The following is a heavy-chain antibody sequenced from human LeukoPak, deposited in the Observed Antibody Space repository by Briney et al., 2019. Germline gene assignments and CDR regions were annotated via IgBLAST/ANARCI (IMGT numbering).Heavy chain of an antibody. CDR3: ARGRNSGYGM. D-gene: IGHD5-12*01. CDR1: GFHVSAKY. Sequence: RGSLGLSCAASGFHVSAKYISLVRPDPGERPEWISVMYRGGSRYYADSVQGRFTTSRDNSKNTLYLQMNSLRAEDTVVYYCARGRNSGYGMWGQGTLVTVSS. V-gene: IGHV3-53*01. J-gene: IGHJ4*02. CDR2: MYRGGSR.